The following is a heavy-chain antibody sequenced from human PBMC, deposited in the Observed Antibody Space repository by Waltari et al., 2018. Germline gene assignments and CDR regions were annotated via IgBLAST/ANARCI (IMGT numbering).Heavy chain of an antibody. Sequence: EVQLVESGGGLVKPGGSLRLSCAASGFTFSSYSMNWARQAPGKGLEWVSSISSSSSYIYYADSVKGRFTISRDNAKNSLYLQMNSLRAEDTAVYYCARDPHGHWGSVFDYWGQGTLVTVSS. CDR1: GFTFSSYS. V-gene: IGHV3-21*01. J-gene: IGHJ4*02. CDR2: ISSSSSYI. CDR3: ARDPHGHWGSVFDY. D-gene: IGHD7-27*01.